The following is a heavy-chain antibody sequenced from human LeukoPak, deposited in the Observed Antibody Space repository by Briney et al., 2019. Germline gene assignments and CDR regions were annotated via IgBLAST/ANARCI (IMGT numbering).Heavy chain of an antibody. CDR1: GGSFSGYY. J-gene: IGHJ6*02. CDR2: INHSGST. D-gene: IGHD6-6*01. Sequence: PSETLSLTCAVYGGSFSGYYWSWIRQPPGKGLEWIGEINHSGSTNYNPSHKSRVTISVDTSKNQFSLKLSSVTAADTAVYYCATVPTYYYYGMDVWGQGTTVTVSS. V-gene: IGHV4-34*01. CDR3: ATVPTYYYYGMDV.